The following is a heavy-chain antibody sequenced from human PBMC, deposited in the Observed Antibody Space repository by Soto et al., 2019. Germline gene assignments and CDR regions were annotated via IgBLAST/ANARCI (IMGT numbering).Heavy chain of an antibody. CDR2: IYWDDDK. Sequence: QITLRESGPTLVKPTQTLTLTCTFTEFSLTTSGVGVGWIRQPPGKALEWLALIYWDDDKRYNPSLQHRLTSPQDPSRTQGVMTRTNMAPLDTAIQSCAQSLRRGYKSWFAPWGQVTPFTFSS. D-gene: IGHD3-22*01. CDR3: AQSLRRGYKSWFAP. V-gene: IGHV2-5*02. CDR1: EFSLTTSGVG. J-gene: IGHJ5*02.